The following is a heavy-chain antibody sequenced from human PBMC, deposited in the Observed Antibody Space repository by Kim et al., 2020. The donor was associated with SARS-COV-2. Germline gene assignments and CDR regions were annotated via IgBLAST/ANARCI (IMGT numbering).Heavy chain of an antibody. D-gene: IGHD3-16*01. CDR3: ARDFVGGKY. CDR2: IKQDGSEK. Sequence: GGSLRLSCAASGFTLSSYWMSWVRQAPGKGLEWVANIKQDGSEKYYVDSVKGRFTISRDNAKNSLYLQMNSLRAEDTAVYYCARDFVGGKYWGQGTLVTVSS. V-gene: IGHV3-7*01. CDR1: GFTLSSYW. J-gene: IGHJ4*02.